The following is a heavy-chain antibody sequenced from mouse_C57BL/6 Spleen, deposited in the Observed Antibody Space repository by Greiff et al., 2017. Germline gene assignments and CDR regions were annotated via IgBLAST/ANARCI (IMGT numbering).Heavy chain of an antibody. CDR3: AKGLYDGGFDY. CDR2: IDPEDGET. J-gene: IGHJ2*01. Sequence: VQLQQSGAELVKPGASVTLSCTASGFNIKDYYMHWVKQRTEQGLEWIGRIDPEDGETKYAPKFQGKATITADTSSNTAYLQLSSLTSEDTAVYYCAKGLYDGGFDYWGQGTTLTVSS. V-gene: IGHV14-2*01. CDR1: GFNIKDYY. D-gene: IGHD2-3*01.